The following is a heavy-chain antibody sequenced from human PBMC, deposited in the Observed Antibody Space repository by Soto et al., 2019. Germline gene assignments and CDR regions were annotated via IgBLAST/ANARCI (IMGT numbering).Heavy chain of an antibody. CDR2: ISSNGATT. Sequence: EVQLAESGGHMVQPGGSLRLSCVASGFTFNNYDMHWVRQAPGKELEYGSSISSNGATTYYGNSVKGRFTISRDNSNNTLYLQMGSLCPLDMAIYYSVRRVSGYYDYWGQGTLVNVSS. V-gene: IGHV3-64*01. CDR1: GFTFNNYD. J-gene: IGHJ4*02. CDR3: VRRVSGYYDY. D-gene: IGHD1-26*01.